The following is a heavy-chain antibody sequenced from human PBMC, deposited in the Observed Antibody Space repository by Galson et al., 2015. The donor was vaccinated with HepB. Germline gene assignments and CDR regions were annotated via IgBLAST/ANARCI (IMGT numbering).Heavy chain of an antibody. CDR2: ISSSSSYI. J-gene: IGHJ4*02. Sequence: SLRLSCAASGFTFSSYSMNWVRQAPGKGLEWVSSISSSSSYIYYADSVKGRFTISRDNAKNSLYLQMNSLRAEDTAVYYCARYYYDSSGYRSYYFDYWGQGTLVTVSS. D-gene: IGHD3-22*01. CDR1: GFTFSSYS. V-gene: IGHV3-21*01. CDR3: ARYYYDSSGYRSYYFDY.